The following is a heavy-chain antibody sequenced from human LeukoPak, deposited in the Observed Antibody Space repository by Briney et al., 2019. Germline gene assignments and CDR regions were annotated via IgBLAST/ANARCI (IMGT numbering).Heavy chain of an antibody. J-gene: IGHJ6*02. CDR3: ATDGSGSHEWYYYYGMDV. CDR2: FDPEDGET. D-gene: IGHD3-10*01. Sequence: GASVKVSCKVSGYTLAELSMHWVRQAPGKGLEWMGGFDPEDGETIYAQKFQGGVTMTEDTSTDTAYMELSSLRSEDTAVYYCATDGSGSHEWYYYYGMDVWGQGTTVTVSS. CDR1: GYTLAELS. V-gene: IGHV1-24*01.